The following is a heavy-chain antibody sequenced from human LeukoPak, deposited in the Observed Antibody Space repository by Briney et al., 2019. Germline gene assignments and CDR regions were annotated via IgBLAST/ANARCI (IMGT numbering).Heavy chain of an antibody. Sequence: PSDTLSLTCTVSGGSITSSGFYWGWIRQPPGKGLEWIGNIYYGGSAYYNPSLKSRVTISVDTSKNQFSLKLSSVTAADTAVYYCARRPNIVVVDNWFDPWGQGTLVAVSS. D-gene: IGHD2-15*01. CDR2: IYYGGSA. J-gene: IGHJ5*02. CDR3: ARRPNIVVVDNWFDP. CDR1: GGSITSSGFY. V-gene: IGHV4-39*07.